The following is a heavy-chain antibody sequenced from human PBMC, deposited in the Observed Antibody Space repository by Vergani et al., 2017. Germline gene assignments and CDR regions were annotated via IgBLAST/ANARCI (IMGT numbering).Heavy chain of an antibody. Sequence: QLQLQESGPGLLKPSETLSLTCSVSGTSISGSSDYWGWIRQPPGKGLEWIGSIFYTGTSYYNPSLESRATNSVDTSKNQFSLKLSSVTAADTAVYYCARIYSSSWYQKTNWFDPWGQGTLVTVSS. D-gene: IGHD6-13*01. CDR2: IFYTGTS. CDR1: GTSISGSSDY. J-gene: IGHJ5*02. CDR3: ARIYSSSWYQKTNWFDP. V-gene: IGHV4-39*01.